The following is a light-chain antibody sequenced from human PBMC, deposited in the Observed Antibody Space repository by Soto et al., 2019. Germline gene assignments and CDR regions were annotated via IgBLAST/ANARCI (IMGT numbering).Light chain of an antibody. Sequence: QSALTQPPSASGSPGQSVTISCTGTSSDVGAYNYVSWYQQYPGKAPKLMIYEVTKRPSGVPDRFSGSKSGNTASLTVSGLQAEDEADYYCTSYVGNDIWVFGGRTKLTVL. V-gene: IGLV2-8*01. CDR2: EVT. CDR1: SSDVGAYNY. CDR3: TSYVGNDIWV. J-gene: IGLJ3*02.